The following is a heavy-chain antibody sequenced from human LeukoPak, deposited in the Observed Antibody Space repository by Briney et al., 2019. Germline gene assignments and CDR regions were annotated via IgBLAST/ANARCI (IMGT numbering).Heavy chain of an antibody. CDR3: ARDTLVGSYFDY. V-gene: IGHV3-64*01. J-gene: IGHJ4*02. CDR1: GFTFSSYA. Sequence: PGGSLRLSCAASGFTFSSYAMHWVRRAPGKGLEYVSAISSNGGSTYYANSVKGRFTISRDNSKNTLYLQMGSLRAEDMAVYYCARDTLVGSYFDYWGQGTLVTVSS. D-gene: IGHD2-21*01. CDR2: ISSNGGST.